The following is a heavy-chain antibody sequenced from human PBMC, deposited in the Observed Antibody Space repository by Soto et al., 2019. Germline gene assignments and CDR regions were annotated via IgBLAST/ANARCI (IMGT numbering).Heavy chain of an antibody. CDR1: GGSIRSGDYY. CDR2: VHCSGNT. V-gene: IGHV4-30-4*01. D-gene: IGHD6-13*01. CDR3: AREIMAADHFDY. J-gene: IGHJ4*02. Sequence: SETLSLTCTVSGGSIRSGDYYWSWIRQTPERGLEWCGYVHCSGNTFYNPSLKSRATISLDTSRNQFSLNLTSVTAADSAVYYCAREIMAADHFDYWGQGALVTVSS.